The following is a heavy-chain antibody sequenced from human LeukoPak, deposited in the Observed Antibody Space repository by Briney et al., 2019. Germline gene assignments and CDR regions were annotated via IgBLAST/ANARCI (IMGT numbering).Heavy chain of an antibody. CDR3: ARRLSYSRLDY. CDR2: IYPGDSDT. D-gene: IGHD3-10*01. J-gene: IGHJ4*02. CDR1: GYSFTSYW. Sequence: GESLKISCKGSGYSFTSYWIGWVRPLPGKGLEWMGIIYPGDSDTRYSPSFQGQVNISADKSISTAYLQWSSLKASDTAMYYCARRLSYSRLDYGGRRTVVTVSS. V-gene: IGHV5-51*01.